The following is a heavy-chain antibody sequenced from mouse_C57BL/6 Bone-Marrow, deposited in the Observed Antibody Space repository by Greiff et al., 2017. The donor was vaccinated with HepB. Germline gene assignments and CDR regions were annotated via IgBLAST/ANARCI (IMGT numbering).Heavy chain of an antibody. CDR1: GYTFTDYY. D-gene: IGHD1-1*01. CDR3: ARWVFITTVVSTDY. Sequence: VQLQQSGPELVKPGASVKISCKASGYTFTDYYMSWVKQSHGKSLEWIGDINPNNGGTSYNQKFKGKATLTVDKSSSTAYMELRSLTSEDSAVYYCARWVFITTVVSTDYWGQGTTLTVSS. J-gene: IGHJ2*01. CDR2: INPNNGGT. V-gene: IGHV1-26*01.